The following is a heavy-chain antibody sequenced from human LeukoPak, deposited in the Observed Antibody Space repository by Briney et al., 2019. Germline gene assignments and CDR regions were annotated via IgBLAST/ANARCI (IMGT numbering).Heavy chain of an antibody. V-gene: IGHV5-51*01. Sequence: GESLKISCKGSGYSFSSYWIGWVRQMPGKGLEWMGIIYPGDSDTRYSPSFQGQVTISADKSISTAYLQWSSLKASDTAMYYCARLTRPGYSSGWYRYYYYYMDVWGKGTTVTISS. CDR3: ARLTRPGYSSGWYRYYYYYMDV. J-gene: IGHJ6*03. CDR2: IYPGDSDT. CDR1: GYSFSSYW. D-gene: IGHD6-19*01.